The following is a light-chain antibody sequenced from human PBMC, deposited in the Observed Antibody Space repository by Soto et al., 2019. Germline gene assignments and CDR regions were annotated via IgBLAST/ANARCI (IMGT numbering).Light chain of an antibody. CDR3: SSYTSSRTYV. CDR1: SSDVGGYNY. V-gene: IGLV2-14*01. CDR2: EVN. Sequence: QSALTQPASVSGSPGQSITISCTGTSSDVGGYNYVSWYQQYPGKAPKLMVYEVNFWPSGVSDRFSGSKSGNTASLTISGLQAEDEADYYCSSYTSSRTYVFGSGTKVTVL. J-gene: IGLJ1*01.